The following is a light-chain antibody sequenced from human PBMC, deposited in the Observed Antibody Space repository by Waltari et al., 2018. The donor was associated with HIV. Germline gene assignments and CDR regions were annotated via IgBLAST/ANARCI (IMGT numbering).Light chain of an antibody. CDR2: DAS. J-gene: IGKJ2*01. Sequence: EIVLTQSPATLSLSPGERATLSCRASQSVSSYLAWYQQKPGQAPRLLIYDASNRATVIPARFSGSGSGTDFTRTISSLEPEDFAVYYCQQRSNWYTFGQGTKLEIK. V-gene: IGKV3-11*01. CDR1: QSVSSY. CDR3: QQRSNWYT.